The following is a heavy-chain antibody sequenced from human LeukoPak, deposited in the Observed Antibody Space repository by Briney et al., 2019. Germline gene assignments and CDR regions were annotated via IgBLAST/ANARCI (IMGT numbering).Heavy chain of an antibody. V-gene: IGHV3-11*04. D-gene: IGHD3-10*02. CDR1: GFTFSDYY. J-gene: IGHJ4*02. Sequence: GGSLRLSCAASGFTFSDYYMSWIRQAPGKGLEWVSYISTSGSTKYYADSVKGRFTISRDNAKNSLYLQMNSLRAEDTAVYYCARDHLVRGVIMTFDYWGQGTLVTVSS. CDR2: ISTSGSTK. CDR3: ARDHLVRGVIMTFDY.